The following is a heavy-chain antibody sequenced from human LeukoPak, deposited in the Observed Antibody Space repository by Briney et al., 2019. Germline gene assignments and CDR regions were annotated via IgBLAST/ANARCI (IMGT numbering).Heavy chain of an antibody. Sequence: SETLSLTCTVSGCSISTYYWDWIRQTPGKGLEWIGHISYGNTDYNPSLKSRVTISVDTSKNQFSLKLTSVTAADTAVYYCARDQAHSYGRYFDPWGQGALVTVSS. CDR1: GCSISTYY. CDR2: ISYGNT. D-gene: IGHD5-18*01. V-gene: IGHV4-59*01. CDR3: ARDQAHSYGRYFDP. J-gene: IGHJ5*02.